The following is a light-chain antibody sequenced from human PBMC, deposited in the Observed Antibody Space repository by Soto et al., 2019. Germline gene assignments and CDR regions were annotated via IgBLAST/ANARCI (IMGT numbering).Light chain of an antibody. Sequence: QSALTRPASVSGSPGQSITISCTGTSSDVGDYKYVSWYQQHPDKAPKLIIFVNSNRPSGVSTRFSGSKSGNTASLTISGLQAEDEADYYCSSYTSSDTPYVFGTGTKVTVL. CDR3: SSYTSSDTPYV. CDR2: VNS. J-gene: IGLJ1*01. CDR1: SSDVGDYKY. V-gene: IGLV2-14*01.